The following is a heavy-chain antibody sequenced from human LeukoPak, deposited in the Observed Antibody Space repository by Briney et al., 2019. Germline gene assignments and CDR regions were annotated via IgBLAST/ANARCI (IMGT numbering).Heavy chain of an antibody. J-gene: IGHJ5*02. V-gene: IGHV4-39*01. CDR3: ARHVFSIVVVLAAIGFDP. CDR2: INHSGST. CDR1: GGSISSSSYY. Sequence: SETLSLACTVSGGSISSSSYYWGWIRQPPGKGLEWIGEINHSGSTNYNPSLKSRVTISVDTSKNQFSLKLSSVTAADTAVYYCARHVFSIVVVLAAIGFDPWGQGTLVTVSS. D-gene: IGHD2-2*01.